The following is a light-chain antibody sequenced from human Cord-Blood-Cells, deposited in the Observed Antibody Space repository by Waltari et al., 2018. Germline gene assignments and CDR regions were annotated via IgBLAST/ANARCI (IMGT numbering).Light chain of an antibody. J-gene: IGLJ3*02. CDR3: CSYAGSSTWV. CDR1: SSDVGSYNL. Sequence: QSALTQPASVSGSPGQSITIPCTGTSSDVGSYNLFSWYQQHPGKAPKRMIYEGSKRPSGVSNRFSGSKSGNTASLTISGLQAEDEADYYCCSYAGSSTWVFGGGTKLTVL. CDR2: EGS. V-gene: IGLV2-23*01.